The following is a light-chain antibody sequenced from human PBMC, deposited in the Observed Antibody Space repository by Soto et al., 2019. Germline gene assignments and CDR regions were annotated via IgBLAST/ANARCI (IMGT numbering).Light chain of an antibody. CDR2: GAS. J-gene: IGKJ3*01. CDR1: QSIGSN. CDR3: QQYKKWPLFT. Sequence: ETVLTQSPATFSVSPGERATLSCRASQSIGSNLAWYQQRPGQPPRLLIYGASTRATGVPARFSGSGSGTEFTLTRNSLQSEDFALYYCQQYKKWPLFTGGPGTKVDIK. V-gene: IGKV3-15*01.